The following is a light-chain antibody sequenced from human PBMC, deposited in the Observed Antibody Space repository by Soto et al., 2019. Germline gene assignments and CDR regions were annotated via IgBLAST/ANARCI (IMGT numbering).Light chain of an antibody. CDR1: LSVSSN. J-gene: IGKJ1*01. CDR3: QQYADWPKT. CDR2: GAS. V-gene: IGKV3-15*01. Sequence: EIVMPQSPATLSVPPGERVTFSCRASLSVSSNLAWYQQKLGQAPRVLIYGASTRAAGVPARFSGSGSGTEFTLTISSLQSEDFAVYFCQQYADWPKTFGQGTKVDI.